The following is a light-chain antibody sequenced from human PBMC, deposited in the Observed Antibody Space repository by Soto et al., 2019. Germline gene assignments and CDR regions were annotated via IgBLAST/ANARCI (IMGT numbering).Light chain of an antibody. CDR2: GAS. J-gene: IGKJ4*01. Sequence: EIVLTQSPGTLSLSPGERAALSCRASQSVRSSYLAWYQQKPGQAPRPLIYGASSRATGIQDKFSGSGSGTDFTLTISSLEPEDFAVYYCQQYGSSPLTFGGGTKVDIK. CDR3: QQYGSSPLT. CDR1: QSVRSSY. V-gene: IGKV3-20*01.